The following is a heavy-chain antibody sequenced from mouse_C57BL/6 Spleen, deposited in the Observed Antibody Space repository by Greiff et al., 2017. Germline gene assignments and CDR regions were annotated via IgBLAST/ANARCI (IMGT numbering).Heavy chain of an antibody. CDR3: ARDWDVAY. CDR1: GFTFSDYG. Sequence: EVKLEESGGGLVKPGGSLKLSCAASGFTFSDYGMHWVRQAPEKGLAWVAYISSGSSTIYYADTVKGRFTISRDNAKNTLFLQMTSLRSEDTAMYYCARDWDVAYWGQGTLVTVSA. J-gene: IGHJ3*01. V-gene: IGHV5-17*01. D-gene: IGHD4-1*01. CDR2: ISSGSSTI.